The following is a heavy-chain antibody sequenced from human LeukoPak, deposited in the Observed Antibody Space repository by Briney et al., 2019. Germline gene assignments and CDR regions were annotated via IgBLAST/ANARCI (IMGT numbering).Heavy chain of an antibody. CDR1: GGTFSSYA. V-gene: IGHV1-69*05. CDR2: IIPIFGTA. CDR3: ARDGEDSSGWYLANWFDP. J-gene: IGHJ5*02. D-gene: IGHD6-19*01. Sequence: SVKVSCKASGGTFSSYAISWVRQAPGQGLEWMGRIIPIFGTADYAQKFQGRVTITTDESTSTAYMELSSLRSEDTAVYYCARDGEDSSGWYLANWFDPWGQGTLVTVSS.